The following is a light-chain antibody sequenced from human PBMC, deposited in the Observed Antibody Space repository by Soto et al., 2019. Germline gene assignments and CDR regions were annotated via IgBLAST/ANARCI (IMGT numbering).Light chain of an antibody. CDR3: QQYGSSPPST. V-gene: IGKV3-20*01. J-gene: IGKJ2*01. CDR1: QIVASSY. CDR2: AAS. Sequence: ENVLTQSPSTLSLSPGETATLSCRTSQIVASSYLAWYQQKPGRAPRLLIYAASSRATGIPDRFSGSVSGTDFTLTISRLEPEDFAVYYCQQYGSSPPSTFGQGTKLEIK.